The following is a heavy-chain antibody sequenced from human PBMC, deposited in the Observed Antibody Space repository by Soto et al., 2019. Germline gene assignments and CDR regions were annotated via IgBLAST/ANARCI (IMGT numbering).Heavy chain of an antibody. CDR2: ISSSSSTI. V-gene: IGHV3-48*01. CDR1: GFTFSSYS. Sequence: PGGSLRLSCAASGFTFSSYSMNWVRQAPGKGLEWVSYISSSSSTIYYADSVKGRFTISRDNAKNSLYLQMDSLRVEDTAIYYCAKRGSSMPDRPGNYFDSWGQGTLVTVSS. J-gene: IGHJ4*02. CDR3: AKRGSSMPDRPGNYFDS. D-gene: IGHD6-6*01.